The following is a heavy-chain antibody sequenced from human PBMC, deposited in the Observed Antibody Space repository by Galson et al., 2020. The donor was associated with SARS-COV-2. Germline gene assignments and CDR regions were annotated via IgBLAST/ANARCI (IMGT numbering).Heavy chain of an antibody. CDR1: GYSLTNYW. J-gene: IGHJ4*01. V-gene: IGHV5-51*01. Sequence: EFLKIFCRSSGYSLTNYWNGRVPQVPGEGLEWMGINHPEYSYTIYRPSFQGQVTLPADKSISPAFLQWSSLKALDIGLYFCVRHGASSRWYEGIDYWGHGTLVTVSS. CDR3: VRHGASSRWYEGIDY. D-gene: IGHD6-19*01. CDR2: NHPEYSYT.